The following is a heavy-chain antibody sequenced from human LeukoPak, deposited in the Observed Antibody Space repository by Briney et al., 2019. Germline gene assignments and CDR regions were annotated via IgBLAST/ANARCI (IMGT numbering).Heavy chain of an antibody. J-gene: IGHJ4*02. Sequence: GGSLRLSCAASGFTFSSYSMNWVRQAPGKGLEWVSYIGSGSNVLYANSVKGRFTISRDNVKNSLYLQMNSLRDGDTAVYFCARDDAWAFDYWGQGTLVTVSS. CDR1: GFTFSSYS. CDR3: ARDDAWAFDY. D-gene: IGHD3-16*01. CDR2: IGSGSNV. V-gene: IGHV3-48*02.